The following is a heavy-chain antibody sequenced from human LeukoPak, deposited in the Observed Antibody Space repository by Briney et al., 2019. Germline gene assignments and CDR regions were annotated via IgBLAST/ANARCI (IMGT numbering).Heavy chain of an antibody. D-gene: IGHD6-19*01. CDR3: ARDPQYSSGWYSSDY. V-gene: IGHV1-46*03. Sequence: ASVKVSCKASGHTFTSCYMHWVRQAPGQGLEWMGIINPSGGSTSYAQKFQGRVTMTRDTSTSTVYMELSSLRSEDTAVYYCARDPQYSSGWYSSDYWGQGTLVTVSS. J-gene: IGHJ4*02. CDR1: GHTFTSCY. CDR2: INPSGGST.